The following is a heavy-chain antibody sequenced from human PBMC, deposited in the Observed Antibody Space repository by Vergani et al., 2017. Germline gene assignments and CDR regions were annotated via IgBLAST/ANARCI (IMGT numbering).Heavy chain of an antibody. J-gene: IGHJ4*02. V-gene: IGHV3-23*04. CDR3: AKGTTIGARYFDY. CDR1: GFTFSAYS. D-gene: IGHD1-26*01. CDR2: ISGSGGST. Sequence: EVQLVESGGGLVKPGGSLRLSCAASGFTFSAYSMSWVRQAPGKGLEWASAISGSGGSTYYADSVKGRFTISRDNSKNTLYLQMNSLRAEDTAVYYCAKGTTIGARYFDYWGQGTLVTVSS.